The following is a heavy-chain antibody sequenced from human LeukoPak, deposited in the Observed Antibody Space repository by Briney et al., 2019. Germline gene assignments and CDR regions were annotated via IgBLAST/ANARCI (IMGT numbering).Heavy chain of an antibody. CDR2: INHSGST. J-gene: IGHJ4*02. CDR1: GGSFNGYY. V-gene: IGHV4-34*01. Sequence: PSETLSLTCAVYGGSFNGYYWSWIRQPPGKGLEWIGEINHSGSTNYNPSLTSRVTISVDTSKNQFSPKLSSVTAADTAVYYCARGGPRYCSGGSCYFGYWGQGTLVTVSS. CDR3: ARGGPRYCSGGSCYFGY. D-gene: IGHD2-15*01.